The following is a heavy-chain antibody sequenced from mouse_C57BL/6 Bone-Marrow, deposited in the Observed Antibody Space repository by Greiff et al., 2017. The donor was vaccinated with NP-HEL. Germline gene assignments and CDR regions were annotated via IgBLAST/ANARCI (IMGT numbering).Heavy chain of an antibody. V-gene: IGHV1-4*01. CDR2: INPGSGYT. D-gene: IGHD2-4*01. J-gene: IGHJ2*01. Sequence: QVQLQQSGAELVKPGASVKMSCKASGYTFTSYSMHWVKQRPGQGLEWIGYINPGSGYTKYNKKFKGKATLTADKSSSTAYMQLSSLTPEASAVYYCARQGIYYDYHFDYWGQGTTLTVSS. CDR3: ARQGIYYDYHFDY. CDR1: GYTFTSYS.